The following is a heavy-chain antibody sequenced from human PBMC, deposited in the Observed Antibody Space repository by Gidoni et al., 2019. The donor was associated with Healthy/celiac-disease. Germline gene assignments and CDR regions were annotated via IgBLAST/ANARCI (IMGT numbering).Heavy chain of an antibody. Sequence: EVQLVESGGGLIQPGGSLSLSCAASGFTVRSHYMSWVRQAPGKGLEVVSVLYRGGSKYYADYVKGRFTISRDKSKNTLYLQMNSLRTEDTAVYYCARVGYYSSGWSLGVFDYWGQGTLVTVSS. V-gene: IGHV3-53*01. CDR1: GFTVRSHY. CDR3: ARVGYYSSGWSLGVFDY. CDR2: LYRGGSK. D-gene: IGHD6-19*01. J-gene: IGHJ4*02.